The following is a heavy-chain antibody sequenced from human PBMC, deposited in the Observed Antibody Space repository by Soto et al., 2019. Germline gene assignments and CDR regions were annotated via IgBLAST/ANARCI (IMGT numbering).Heavy chain of an antibody. CDR2: ISAYNGNT. D-gene: IGHD2-15*01. J-gene: IGHJ4*02. Sequence: QVQLVQSGAEVKKPGASVKVSCKASGYTFTSYGISWLRQAPGQGLEGVGWISAYNGNTNYAQKLQGRVTMTTDTSTSTAYMERRSLRSDDTAVYYCARDDCSGGSGYLDYWGQGTLVTVSS. CDR3: ARDDCSGGSGYLDY. CDR1: GYTFTSYG. V-gene: IGHV1-18*01.